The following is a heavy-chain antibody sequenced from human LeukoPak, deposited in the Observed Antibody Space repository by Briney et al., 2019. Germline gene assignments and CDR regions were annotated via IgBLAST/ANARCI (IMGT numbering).Heavy chain of an antibody. V-gene: IGHV3-30*03. CDR2: ISYDASNK. D-gene: IGHD6-13*01. J-gene: IGHJ4*02. CDR1: GFTFSSYG. Sequence: GGSLRLSCAASGFTFSSYGMHWVRQAPGKGLEWVAVISYDASNKNHVDSVKGRFTISRDNAMNSLYLQMSSLRAEDTAIYYCARSLPYGTTWYGRSDFWGQGTLVTASS. CDR3: ARSLPYGTTWYGRSDF.